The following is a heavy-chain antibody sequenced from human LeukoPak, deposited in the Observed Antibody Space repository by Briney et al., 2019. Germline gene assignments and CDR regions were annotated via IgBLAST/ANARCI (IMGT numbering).Heavy chain of an antibody. J-gene: IGHJ4*02. D-gene: IGHD2-15*01. CDR1: GFTFNNAW. CDR2: IKSKTSGGTT. CDR3: TTCLLAYSFDY. V-gene: IGHV3-15*01. Sequence: PGGSLRLSCAASGFTFNNAWMSWVRQVPGKGLEWVGRIKSKTSGGTTDYAAPVKGRFTISRDDSKNTLYLQMNSLKTEDTAVYYCTTCLLAYSFDYWGQGTLVTVSS.